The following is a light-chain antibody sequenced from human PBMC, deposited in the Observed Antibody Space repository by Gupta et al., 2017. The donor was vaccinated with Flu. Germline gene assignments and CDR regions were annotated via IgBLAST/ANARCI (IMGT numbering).Light chain of an antibody. CDR3: QQYGSSPPYS. J-gene: IGKJ2*03. Sequence: PGERATLSCRASQSVSSGYLAWYQQKPGQAPRLLIYGASTRATGIPDRFSGSGSGTDFTLTISRLQQEDLAVYYCQQYGSSPPYSFGQGTKLEIK. CDR2: GAS. V-gene: IGKV3-20*01. CDR1: QSVSSGY.